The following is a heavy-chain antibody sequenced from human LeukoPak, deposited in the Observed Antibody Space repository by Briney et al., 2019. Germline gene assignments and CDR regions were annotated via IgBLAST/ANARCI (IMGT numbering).Heavy chain of an antibody. CDR3: ARDEYCGSTSCYSLEGVLDY. Sequence: GRSLRLSCAASGFTFTSYAMYWVRQAPGKGLEWVAVISYDGNNKYYADSVKGRFTISRDNSRNTLFLQVNSLRAEDTAMYYCARDEYCGSTSCYSLEGVLDYWGQGTLVTVSS. V-gene: IGHV3-30-3*01. D-gene: IGHD2-2*02. CDR1: GFTFTSYA. J-gene: IGHJ4*02. CDR2: ISYDGNNK.